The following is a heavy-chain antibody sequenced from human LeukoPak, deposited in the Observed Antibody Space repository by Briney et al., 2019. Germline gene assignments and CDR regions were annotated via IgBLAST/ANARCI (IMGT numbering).Heavy chain of an antibody. J-gene: IGHJ6*03. CDR1: GYTFTSYG. Sequence: ASVKVSCKASGYTFTSYGIRWVRQAPGQGLEWMGWISAYNGNTNYAQKLQGRVTMTTDTSTSTAYMELRSLRSDDTAVYYCARVVVRWQPSYYYMDVWGKGTTVTVSS. V-gene: IGHV1-18*01. D-gene: IGHD4-23*01. CDR3: ARVVVRWQPSYYYMDV. CDR2: ISAYNGNT.